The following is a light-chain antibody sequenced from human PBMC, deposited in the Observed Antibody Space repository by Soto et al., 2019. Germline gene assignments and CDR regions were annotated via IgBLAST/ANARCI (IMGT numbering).Light chain of an antibody. V-gene: IGKV3-11*01. CDR1: QSVSSY. CDR2: DAS. CDR3: QQRSNWRIT. Sequence: ESVFTQSPATLSLSPGERSTLSCRASQSVSSYLAWYQQKPGQAPRLLIYDASNRATGIPARFSGSGSGTDFTLTISSLEPEDFAVYYCQQRSNWRITFGQGTRREIK. J-gene: IGKJ5*01.